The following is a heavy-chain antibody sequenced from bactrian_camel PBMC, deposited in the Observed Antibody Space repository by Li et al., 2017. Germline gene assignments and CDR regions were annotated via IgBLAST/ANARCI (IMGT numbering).Heavy chain of an antibody. V-gene: IGHV3-2*01. J-gene: IGHJ4*01. D-gene: IGHD3*01. CDR1: GGTFSSAY. Sequence: HVQLVESGGGLVQPGGSLTLSCAASGGTFSSAYMSWVRQAPGKGLEWVSSIYSGARDTIYADSVKGRFTISRDDAKNTVYLQMNSLKSEDTALYYCATDPRRGGGNYWGQGTQVTVS. CDR3: ATDPRRGGGNY. CDR2: IYSGARDT.